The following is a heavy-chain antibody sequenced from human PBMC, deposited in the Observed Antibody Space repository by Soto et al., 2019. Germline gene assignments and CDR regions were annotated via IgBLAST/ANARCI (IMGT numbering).Heavy chain of an antibody. CDR1: GYTFASND. Sequence: ASVKVSCKASGYTFASNDIKWVRQATGQGLEWMGWMNPNSGNTGYAQKFQGRVTMTRNTSISTAYMELSSLRSEDTAVYYCARYYDSSGYYHPGDYWGQGTLVTVSS. CDR2: MNPNSGNT. CDR3: ARYYDSSGYYHPGDY. V-gene: IGHV1-8*01. J-gene: IGHJ4*02. D-gene: IGHD3-22*01.